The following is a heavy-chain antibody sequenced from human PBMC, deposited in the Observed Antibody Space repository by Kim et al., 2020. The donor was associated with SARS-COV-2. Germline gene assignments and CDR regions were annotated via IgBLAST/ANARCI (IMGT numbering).Heavy chain of an antibody. D-gene: IGHD3-10*01. Sequence: DSVKGRFIISRYNSRNTLYLQMNSLTVEDTAIYYCAADRGRGSSLPLPFDIWGQGTLVIVSS. J-gene: IGHJ4*02. CDR3: AADRGRGSSLPLPFDI. V-gene: IGHV3-53*01.